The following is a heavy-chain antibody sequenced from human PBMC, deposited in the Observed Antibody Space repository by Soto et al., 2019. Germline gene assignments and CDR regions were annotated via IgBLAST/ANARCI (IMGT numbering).Heavy chain of an antibody. D-gene: IGHD6-13*01. Sequence: GGSLRLSCAASGFTFSSYGMHWVRQAPGKGLEWVAVISYDGSNKYYADSVKGRFTISRDNSKNTLYLQMNSLRAEDTAVYYCAKDQEKGLIAAAGTNYYSGMDVCGQGTTVTVSS. J-gene: IGHJ6*02. CDR2: ISYDGSNK. V-gene: IGHV3-30*18. CDR1: GFTFSSYG. CDR3: AKDQEKGLIAAAGTNYYSGMDV.